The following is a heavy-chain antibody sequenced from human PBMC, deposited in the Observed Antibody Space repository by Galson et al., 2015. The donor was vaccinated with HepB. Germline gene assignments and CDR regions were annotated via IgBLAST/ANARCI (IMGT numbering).Heavy chain of an antibody. J-gene: IGHJ4*01. CDR3: AGEFSNPDYYDNSGYYLDY. D-gene: IGHD3-22*01. Sequence: SVKVSCKASGDTFAIYYIHWVRQAPGQGLEWMGLINPSGDSTNYLQKFQGRVTMTKDTSTSTVYMELSSLRVEDTAVYYCAGEFSNPDYYDNSGYYLDYWGHGTLVTVSS. CDR2: INPSGDST. V-gene: IGHV1-46*01. CDR1: GDTFAIYY.